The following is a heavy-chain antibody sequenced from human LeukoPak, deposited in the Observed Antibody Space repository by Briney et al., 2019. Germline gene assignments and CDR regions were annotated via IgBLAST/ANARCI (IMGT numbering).Heavy chain of an antibody. V-gene: IGHV1-8*02. CDR3: ATRAQNYGAFDY. Sequence: ASVKVSCKASGYTFTSYYMHWVRQAPGQGLEWMGWMNPNSGNTGYAQKFQGRVTMTRNTSISTAYMELSSLRSEDTAVYYCATRAQNYGAFDYWGQGTLVTVSS. CDR2: MNPNSGNT. CDR1: GYTFTSYY. J-gene: IGHJ4*02. D-gene: IGHD1-7*01.